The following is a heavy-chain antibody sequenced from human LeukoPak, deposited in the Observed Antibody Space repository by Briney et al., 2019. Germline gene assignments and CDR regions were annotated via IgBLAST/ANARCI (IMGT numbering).Heavy chain of an antibody. Sequence: GGSLRLSCAASGFTFSNYAVSWVRQAPGKGLEWVSSITGSGDRTYYVDSVEGRFTISRDNSKNTLYLHMSSLRAEDTAVYYCITSGTVWGQGTTVTVS. D-gene: IGHD3-10*01. CDR3: ITSGTV. J-gene: IGHJ6*02. CDR1: GFTFSNYA. V-gene: IGHV3-23*01. CDR2: ITGSGDRT.